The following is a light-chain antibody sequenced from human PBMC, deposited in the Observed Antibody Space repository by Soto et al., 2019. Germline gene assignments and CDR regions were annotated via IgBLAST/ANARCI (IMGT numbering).Light chain of an antibody. CDR3: QQYGSSPRT. J-gene: IGKJ1*01. Sequence: EIVMTQSPATLSVSPGERATLSCRASQSVSSNLAWYQQKPGQAPRLLIYGASSRATGIPDRFSGSGSGTDFTLTISRLEPEDFAVYYCQQYGSSPRTFGQGTRW. V-gene: IGKV3-20*01. CDR1: QSVSSN. CDR2: GAS.